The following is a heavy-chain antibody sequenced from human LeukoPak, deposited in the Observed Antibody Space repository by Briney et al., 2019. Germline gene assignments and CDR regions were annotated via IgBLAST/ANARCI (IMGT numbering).Heavy chain of an antibody. J-gene: IGHJ3*02. CDR2: ISSSRSYI. Sequence: GGSLRLSCTASGLTFSTSGFNWVRQAPGKGLEWVSSISSSRSYIYYADSVKGRFTISRDNAKNSLYLQMNSLRAEDTAVYYCARLGAAAAGSFDIWGQGTMVTVSS. CDR1: GLTFSTSG. D-gene: IGHD6-13*01. CDR3: ARLGAAAAGSFDI. V-gene: IGHV3-21*01.